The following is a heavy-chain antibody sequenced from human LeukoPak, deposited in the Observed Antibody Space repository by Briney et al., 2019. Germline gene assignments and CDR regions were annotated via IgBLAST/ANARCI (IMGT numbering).Heavy chain of an antibody. CDR3: AREDSSYAFDI. J-gene: IGHJ3*02. V-gene: IGHV3-66*01. CDR1: GFTVSGNY. CDR2: IYSGGDT. Sequence: GGSLRLSCAASGFTVSGNYMSWVRQAPGKGLEWVSVIYSGGDTHYADSVKDRFSLSRDNSKNTLYLQMNSLRAEDTAVYYCAREDSSYAFDIWGQGTMVTVSS. D-gene: IGHD6-19*01.